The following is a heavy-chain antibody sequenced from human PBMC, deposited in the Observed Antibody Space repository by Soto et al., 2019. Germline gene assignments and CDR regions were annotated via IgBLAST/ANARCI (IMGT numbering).Heavy chain of an antibody. CDR3: AREGHSSSLDY. D-gene: IGHD6-13*01. CDR2: IIPILGIA. CDR1: GGTFSSYT. V-gene: IGHV1-69*08. Sequence: QVPLVQSGAEVKKPGSSVKVSCKASGGTFSSYTISWVRQAPGQGLEWMGRIIPILGIANYAQKFQGRVTITADKSTSAAYMELRSLRSEDTAVYCCAREGHSSSLDYWGQGTLVTVSS. J-gene: IGHJ4*02.